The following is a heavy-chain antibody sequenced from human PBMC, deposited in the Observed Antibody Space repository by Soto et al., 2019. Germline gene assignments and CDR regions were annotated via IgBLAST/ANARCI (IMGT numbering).Heavy chain of an antibody. CDR1: GYTFTNYA. J-gene: IGHJ6*03. V-gene: IGHV1-3*01. Sequence: QVPLVQSGAEVEKPGASVKVSCKASGYTFTNYAVHWVRQAPGQRLEWMGWINAGNCNTRYSQKFQGRVTITRVTPARTVYMELLSLRSADTAVYYCARGHLAVVPVASLFYYMDVWGKGTTVTFSS. CDR3: ARGHLAVVPVASLFYYMDV. CDR2: INAGNCNT. D-gene: IGHD2-2*01.